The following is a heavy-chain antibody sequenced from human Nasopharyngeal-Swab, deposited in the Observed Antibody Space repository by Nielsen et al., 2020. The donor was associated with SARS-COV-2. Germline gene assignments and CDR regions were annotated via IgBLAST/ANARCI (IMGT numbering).Heavy chain of an antibody. CDR2: IYSGGST. V-gene: IGHV3-53*04. D-gene: IGHD3-3*02. CDR3: AREEGLLGKSSGMDV. J-gene: IGHJ6*02. Sequence: GESLKISCATAGFTVSSNYMSWVRQPPGKGLEWVSVIYSGGSTYYADSVKGRFTISRHNSKNTLYLQMNSLRAEDTAVYYCAREEGLLGKSSGMDVWGQGTTVTVSS. CDR1: GFTVSSNY.